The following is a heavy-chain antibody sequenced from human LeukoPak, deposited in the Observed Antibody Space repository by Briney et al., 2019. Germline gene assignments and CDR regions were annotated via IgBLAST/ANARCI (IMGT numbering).Heavy chain of an antibody. CDR3: ARDRGSAAAGTWYYAMDV. D-gene: IGHD6-13*01. CDR1: GFIFSSFE. Sequence: PGGSLRLSCAASGFIFSSFEVNWVRQAPGKGLEWVSSSTSSDNIHYADAVKGRFTSSRDNAKNSVYLQINSLRAEDTAVYYCARDRGSAAAGTWYYAMDVWGQGTTVTVSS. CDR2: STSSDNI. V-gene: IGHV3-48*03. J-gene: IGHJ6*02.